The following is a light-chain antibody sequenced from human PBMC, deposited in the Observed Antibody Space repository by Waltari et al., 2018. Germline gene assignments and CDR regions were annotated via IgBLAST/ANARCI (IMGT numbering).Light chain of an antibody. Sequence: QSALTQPASVSGSPGQSITISCHGSRNNLGFYDLVSRYQQHPGKAPKLIIFDVIKRPSGVSDRCSGSKSGNTASLTISGLETEDDADYYCCSYSGSSSFPYVFGPGTKVTVL. CDR3: CSYSGSSSFPYV. CDR2: DVI. CDR1: RNNLGFYDL. V-gene: IGLV2-23*02. J-gene: IGLJ1*01.